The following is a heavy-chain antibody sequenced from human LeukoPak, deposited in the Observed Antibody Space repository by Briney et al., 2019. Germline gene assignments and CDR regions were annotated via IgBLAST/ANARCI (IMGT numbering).Heavy chain of an antibody. V-gene: IGHV3-21*05. D-gene: IGHD3-22*01. CDR1: GFSFSSYS. CDR3: ARDTYYYDSSGYYPPDY. CDR2: ISSSSSNI. J-gene: IGHJ4*02. Sequence: PGGSLRLSCAASGFSFSSYSMNWVRQAPGKGLEWVSYISSSSSNINYADSVKGRFTISRDNAKNSLYLQMNSLRAEDTAVYYCARDTYYYDSSGYYPPDYWGQGTLVTVSS.